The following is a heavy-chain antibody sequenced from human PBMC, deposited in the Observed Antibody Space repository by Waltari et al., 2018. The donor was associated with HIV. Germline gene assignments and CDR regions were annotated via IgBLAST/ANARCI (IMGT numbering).Heavy chain of an antibody. D-gene: IGHD3-10*01. CDR3: ARDILYYYGSGSYAPGAFDI. V-gene: IGHV4-59*01. Sequence: QVQLQESGPGLVKPSETLSLTCTVSGGSISSYSWSWIRQPPGKGLVWIGYIYYSGTTNYTPALQSRVTISGDTSKNQFSLKLSSVTAADTAVYYCARDILYYYGSGSYAPGAFDIWGQGTMVTVSS. CDR1: GGSISSYS. J-gene: IGHJ3*02. CDR2: IYYSGTT.